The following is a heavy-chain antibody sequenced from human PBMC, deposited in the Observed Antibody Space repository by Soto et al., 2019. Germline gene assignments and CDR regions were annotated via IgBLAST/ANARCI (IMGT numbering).Heavy chain of an antibody. Sequence: QVQLVQSGAEVKKPGSSVKVSCKTSGGTFGSYAISWVRQAPGQGLEWMGGIIPIFSTPNYAQKFQGRVTIPADESTSTDYMELRSLRSEDTAVYYCARPIQYYFDTSAQSAWFDPWGQGTLVTVSS. V-gene: IGHV1-69*12. CDR1: GGTFGSYA. CDR2: IIPIFSTP. J-gene: IGHJ5*02. D-gene: IGHD3-22*01. CDR3: ARPIQYYFDTSAQSAWFDP.